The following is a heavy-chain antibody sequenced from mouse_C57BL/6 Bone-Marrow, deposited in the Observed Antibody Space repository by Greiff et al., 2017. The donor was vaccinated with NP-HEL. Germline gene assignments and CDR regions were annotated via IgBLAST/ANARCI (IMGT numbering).Heavy chain of an antibody. CDR1: GYTFTDYN. V-gene: IGHV1-22*01. D-gene: IGHD1-1*01. CDR2: INPNNGGT. CDR3: ARLGIWITTVVEDY. J-gene: IGHJ2*01. Sequence: EVQLQQSGPELVKPGASVKMSCKASGYTFTDYNMHWVKQSHGKSLEWIGYINPNNGGTSYNQKFKGKATLTVNKSSSTAYMELRSLTSEDSAVYYCARLGIWITTVVEDYWGQGTTLTVSS.